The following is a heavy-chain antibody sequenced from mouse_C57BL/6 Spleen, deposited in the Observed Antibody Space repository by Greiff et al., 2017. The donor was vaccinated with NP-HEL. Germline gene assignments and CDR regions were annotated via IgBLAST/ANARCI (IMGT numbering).Heavy chain of an antibody. Sequence: QVQLQQSGAELARPGASVKLSCKASGYTFTSYGISWVKQRTGQGLEWIGEIYPRSGNTYYNEKFKGKATLTADKSSSTAYMELRRLTSEDSAVYFCAREGRGSYFDYWGQGTTLTVSS. J-gene: IGHJ2*01. V-gene: IGHV1-81*01. CDR2: IYPRSGNT. CDR1: GYTFTSYG. CDR3: AREGRGSYFDY.